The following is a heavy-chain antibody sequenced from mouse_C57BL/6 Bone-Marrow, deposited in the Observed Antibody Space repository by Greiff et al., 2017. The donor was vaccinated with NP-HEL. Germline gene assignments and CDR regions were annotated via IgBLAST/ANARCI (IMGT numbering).Heavy chain of an antibody. CDR3: ARQIDGYYVLYWYFDV. CDR1: GYSFTGYY. V-gene: IGHV1-42*01. D-gene: IGHD2-3*01. CDR2: INPSTGGT. Sequence: VQLQQSGPELVKPGASVKISCKASGYSFTGYYMNWVRQSPEKSLEWIGEINPSTGGTTYNQKFKAKATLTVDKSSSTAYMQLKSLTSEDSAVYYCARQIDGYYVLYWYFDVWGTGTTVTVSS. J-gene: IGHJ1*03.